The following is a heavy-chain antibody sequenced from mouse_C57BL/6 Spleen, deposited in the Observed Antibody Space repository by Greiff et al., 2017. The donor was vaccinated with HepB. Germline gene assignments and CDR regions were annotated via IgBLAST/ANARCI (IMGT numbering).Heavy chain of an antibody. V-gene: IGHV5-9-1*02. J-gene: IGHJ1*03. CDR2: ISSGGDYI. CDR1: GFTFSSYA. Sequence: EVMLVESGEGLVKPGGSLKLSCAASGFTFSSYAMSWVRQTPEKRLEWVAYISSGGDYIYYADTVKGRFTISRDNARNTLYLQMSSLKSEDTAMYYCTRGITTVVATIYWYFDVWGTGTTVTVSS. D-gene: IGHD1-1*01. CDR3: TRGITTVVATIYWYFDV.